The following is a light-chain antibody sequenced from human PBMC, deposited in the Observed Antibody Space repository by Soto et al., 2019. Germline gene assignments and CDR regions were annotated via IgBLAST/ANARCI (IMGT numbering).Light chain of an antibody. CDR1: QSVTNN. J-gene: IGKJ3*01. Sequence: EIVLTQSPATLSLSPGERATLSCRASQSVTNNLVWYQQKPGQAPRRLIYYASNRATGVPARFSGSGFGPDFTLTISSLEPEDFAVYYCQQRVNWPLFSFGPGTKLDIK. CDR2: YAS. CDR3: QQRVNWPLFS. V-gene: IGKV3-11*01.